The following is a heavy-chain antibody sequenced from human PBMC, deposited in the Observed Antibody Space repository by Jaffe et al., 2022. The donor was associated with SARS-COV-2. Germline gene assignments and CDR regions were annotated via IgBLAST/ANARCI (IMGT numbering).Heavy chain of an antibody. CDR3: AKGSGGSGGPGGY. CDR1: GFTFSSYG. CDR2: ISYDGSNK. Sequence: QVQLVESGGGVVQPGRSLRLSCAASGFTFSSYGMHWVRQAPGKGLEWVAVISYDGSNKYYADSVKGRFTISRDNSKNTLYLQMNSLRAEDTAVYYCAKGSGGSGGPGGYWGQGTLVTVSS. J-gene: IGHJ4*02. D-gene: IGHD2-15*01. V-gene: IGHV3-30*18.